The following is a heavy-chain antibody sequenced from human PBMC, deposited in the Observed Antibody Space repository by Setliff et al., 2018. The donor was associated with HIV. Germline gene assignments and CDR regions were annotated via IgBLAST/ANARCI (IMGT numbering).Heavy chain of an antibody. V-gene: IGHV4-34*01. J-gene: IGHJ6*03. CDR3: ARGPRYYDILTGPYYYYYYMDV. CDR1: GGSFSGYY. CDR2: INHSGST. Sequence: SETLSLTCAVYGGSFSGYYWSWIRQPPGKGLEWIGEINHSGSTNYNPSLKSRVTISVDTSKNQFSLKLSSVTAADTAVYYWARGPRYYDILTGPYYYYYYMDVWGKGTTVTVS. D-gene: IGHD3-9*01.